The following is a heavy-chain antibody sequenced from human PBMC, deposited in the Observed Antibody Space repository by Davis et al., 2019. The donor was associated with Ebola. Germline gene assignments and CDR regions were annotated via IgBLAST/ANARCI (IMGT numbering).Heavy chain of an antibody. V-gene: IGHV3-49*04. CDR2: IKSKTYGETR. J-gene: IGHJ4*02. CDR3: SPLCSSGSCYLSDY. D-gene: IGHD2-15*01. CDR1: GLTFGDYI. Sequence: PGGSLRLSCTVSGLTFGDYIMNWVRQAPGKGLEWVGFIKSKTYGETRQYAASVKGRFTISRDDSESIAYLQMNSLKTEDTAVYYCSPLCSSGSCYLSDYWGQGTLATVSS.